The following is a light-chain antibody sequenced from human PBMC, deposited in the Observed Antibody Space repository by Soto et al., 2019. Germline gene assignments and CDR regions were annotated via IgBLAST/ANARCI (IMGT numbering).Light chain of an antibody. CDR1: SSNIGSNT. Sequence: QSVLTQPPSASGTHGQRVTISCSGSSSNIGSNTVNWYQQLPGTAPKLLIYSNNQRPSGVPDRFSGSKSGTSASLAISGLQSEDEADYYCAAWDDSLNVLYVFGTGTKFTVL. V-gene: IGLV1-44*01. CDR2: SNN. J-gene: IGLJ1*01. CDR3: AAWDDSLNVLYV.